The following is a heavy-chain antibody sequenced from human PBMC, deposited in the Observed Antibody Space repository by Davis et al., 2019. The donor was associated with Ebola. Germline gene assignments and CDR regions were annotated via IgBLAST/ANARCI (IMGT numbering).Heavy chain of an antibody. D-gene: IGHD3-10*01. CDR2: ISSSSSTI. CDR3: ARDLYYYGSGSYHGMDV. V-gene: IGHV3-48*02. Sequence: GESLKISCAASGFTFSSYSMNWVRQAPGKGLEWVSYISSSSSTIYYADSVKGRFTISRDNAKNSLYLQMNSLRDEDTAVYYCARDLYYYGSGSYHGMDVWGQGTTVTVSS. J-gene: IGHJ6*02. CDR1: GFTFSSYS.